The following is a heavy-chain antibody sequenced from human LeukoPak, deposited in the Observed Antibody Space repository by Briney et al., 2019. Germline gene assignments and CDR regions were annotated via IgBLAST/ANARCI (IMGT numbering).Heavy chain of an antibody. D-gene: IGHD6-19*01. CDR2: ISGSGGST. CDR3: AKDPSIAVAGDDY. CDR1: GFTFSSYS. J-gene: IGHJ4*02. Sequence: PGGSLRLSCAASGFTFSSYSMDWVRQAPGKGLEWVSAISGSGGSTYYADSVKGRFTISRDNSKNTLYLQMNSLRAEDTAVYYCAKDPSIAVAGDDYWGQGTLVTVSS. V-gene: IGHV3-23*01.